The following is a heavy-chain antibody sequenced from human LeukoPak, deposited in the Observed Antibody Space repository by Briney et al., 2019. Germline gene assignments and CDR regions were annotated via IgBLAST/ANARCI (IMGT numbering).Heavy chain of an antibody. Sequence: PSETLSLTCTVSGGSISSYYWSWIRQPPGKGLEWIGYIYYSGSTNYNPSLKSRVTISVDTSKNQFSLKLSSVTAADTAVYYCARGNTLFCPSGYCSGGSSRGMDVWGKGTTVTVSS. CDR1: GGSISSYY. CDR3: ARGNTLFCPSGYCSGGSSRGMDV. V-gene: IGHV4-59*01. J-gene: IGHJ6*04. D-gene: IGHD2-15*01. CDR2: IYYSGST.